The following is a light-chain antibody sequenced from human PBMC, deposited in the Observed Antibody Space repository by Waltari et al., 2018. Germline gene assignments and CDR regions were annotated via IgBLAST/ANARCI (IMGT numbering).Light chain of an antibody. J-gene: IGKJ2*01. CDR3: QQYNNWYT. Sequence: EIVMPQSPASLSVSPGERATRSYRASQSVSSNFAWYQQKPGQAPRLLIYGASTRATGIPARFSGSGSGTEFTLTISSLQSEDFAVYYCQQYNNWYTFGQGTKLEIK. V-gene: IGKV3-15*01. CDR1: QSVSSN. CDR2: GAS.